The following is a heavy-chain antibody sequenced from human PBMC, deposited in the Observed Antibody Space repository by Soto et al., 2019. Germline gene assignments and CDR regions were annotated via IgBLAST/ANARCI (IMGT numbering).Heavy chain of an antibody. J-gene: IGHJ4*02. CDR3: ARDTPPTDY. CDR2: ISAYNTKT. CDR1: GYTFTSYH. Sequence: QVQLVQSGAEVKKPGASVKVSCKTSGYTFTSYHISWVRQAPGRGLEWMAWISAYNTKTNYAQKFQGRVTMSTDTLLGTASMELRSLSSGDTAVYYCARDTPPTDYWGQGTLVTVSS. V-gene: IGHV1-18*01.